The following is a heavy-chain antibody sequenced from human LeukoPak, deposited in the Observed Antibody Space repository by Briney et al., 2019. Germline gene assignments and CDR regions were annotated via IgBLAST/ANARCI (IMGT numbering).Heavy chain of an antibody. D-gene: IGHD5-24*01. V-gene: IGHV3-48*03. J-gene: IGHJ4*02. Sequence: GGSLRLSCAASGFTFSSYEMNWVRQAPGKGLEWVSYISSSGSTIYYADSVKGRFTISRDNAKNSVYLQMNSLRVEDTAVYYCARGDMATNTYFDYWGQGTLVTVSS. CDR3: ARGDMATNTYFDY. CDR1: GFTFSSYE. CDR2: ISSSGSTI.